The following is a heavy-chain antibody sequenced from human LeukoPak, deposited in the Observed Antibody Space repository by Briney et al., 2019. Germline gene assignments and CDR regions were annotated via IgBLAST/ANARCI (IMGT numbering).Heavy chain of an antibody. CDR3: ARREQWLVGDDY. CDR2: ISAYNGNT. V-gene: IGHV1-18*01. CDR1: GYSFTSYG. D-gene: IGHD6-19*01. Sequence: GASVTVSFKASGYSFTSYGISWVRQAPGQGREWMGWISAYNGNTNYAQKLQGRVTITTDTSTSTAYMELRSLRSDDTAVYYCARREQWLVGDDYWGQGTLVTVSS. J-gene: IGHJ4*02.